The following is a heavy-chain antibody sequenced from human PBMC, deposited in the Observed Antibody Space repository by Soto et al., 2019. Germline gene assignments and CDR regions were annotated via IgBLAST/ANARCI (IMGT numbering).Heavy chain of an antibody. V-gene: IGHV4-39*01. CDR2: IYYSGST. CDR1: GGSINSSNYY. J-gene: IGHJ4*02. Sequence: SETLSLTCTVSGGSINSSNYYWGWIRQPPGKGLEWIGRIYYSGSTYYNPSLKSRVTISVDTSKNQFSLKLSSVTAADTAVYYCARHPYASSGYYSFWGQGTLVPVPQ. CDR3: ARHPYASSGYYSF. D-gene: IGHD3-22*01.